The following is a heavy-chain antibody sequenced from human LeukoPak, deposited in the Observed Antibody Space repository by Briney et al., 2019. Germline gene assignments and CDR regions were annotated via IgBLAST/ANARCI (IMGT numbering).Heavy chain of an antibody. D-gene: IGHD2-2*01. V-gene: IGHV3-23*01. CDR3: TSYCSSICSPSGFDY. J-gene: IGHJ4*02. Sequence: PGGSLRLSCAASGFTVSSNYMSWVRQAPGKGLEWVSAISAGGGYTYNADSVKGRFTISRDDSKNTLYLQMSSLRAEDTAVYYCTSYCSSICSPSGFDYWGQGTLVTVSS. CDR2: ISAGGGYT. CDR1: GFTVSSNY.